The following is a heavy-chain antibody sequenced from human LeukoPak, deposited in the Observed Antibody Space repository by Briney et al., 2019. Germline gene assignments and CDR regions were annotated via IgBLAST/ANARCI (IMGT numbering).Heavy chain of an antibody. V-gene: IGHV3-7*01. D-gene: IGHD2-15*01. CDR3: ARDSGYCSGGSCYGLFDY. Sequence: GGSLRLSCAASGFTFSSYWMSWVRQAPAKGLEWVANINQDGSEKYYVDSVKDRFTISSDNAKNSLYLQMNSLRAEDTAVYYCARDSGYCSGGSCYGLFDYWGQGTLVTVSS. CDR2: INQDGSEK. J-gene: IGHJ4*02. CDR1: GFTFSSYW.